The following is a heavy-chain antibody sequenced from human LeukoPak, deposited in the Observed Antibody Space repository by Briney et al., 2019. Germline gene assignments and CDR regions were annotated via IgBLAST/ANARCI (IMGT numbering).Heavy chain of an antibody. V-gene: IGHV1-24*01. CDR1: GYNLTELS. CDR2: FDPEDGET. D-gene: IGHD3-9*01. CDR3: ATDSRSPRYDILTGFDAFDI. J-gene: IGHJ3*02. Sequence: ASVKVSCKVSGYNLTELSMHWVRQAPGKGLEWMGGFDPEDGETIYAQKFQGRVTMTEDTSTDTAYMELSSLRSEDTAVYYCATDSRSPRYDILTGFDAFDIWGQGTMVTVSS.